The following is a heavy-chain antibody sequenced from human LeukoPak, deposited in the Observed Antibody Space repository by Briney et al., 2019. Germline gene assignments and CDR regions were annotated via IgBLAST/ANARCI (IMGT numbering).Heavy chain of an antibody. V-gene: IGHV3-7*01. CDR2: IKQDGSEK. CDR1: GFTFSNYW. Sequence: GGSLRLSCAASGFTFSNYWMSWARQAPGKGLEWVANIKQDGSEKYYVDSVKGRFTISRDNAKNSLYLQMNSLRAEDTAIYYCARAAKTYDYWGQGTLVTVSS. CDR3: ARAAKTYDY. J-gene: IGHJ4*02.